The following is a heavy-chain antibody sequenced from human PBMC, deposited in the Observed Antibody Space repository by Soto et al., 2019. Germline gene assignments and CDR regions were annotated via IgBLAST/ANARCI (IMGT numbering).Heavy chain of an antibody. CDR2: ISYDGSNK. Sequence: QVQLVESGGGVVQPGRSLRLSCAASGFTFSSYAMHWVRQAPGKGLEWVAVISYDGSNKYYADSVKGRFTISRDNSKNTLYLQMNSLRAEDTAVYYCARAARYSSSSASLDYWGQGTLVTVSS. CDR1: GFTFSSYA. V-gene: IGHV3-30-3*01. D-gene: IGHD6-13*01. J-gene: IGHJ4*02. CDR3: ARAARYSSSSASLDY.